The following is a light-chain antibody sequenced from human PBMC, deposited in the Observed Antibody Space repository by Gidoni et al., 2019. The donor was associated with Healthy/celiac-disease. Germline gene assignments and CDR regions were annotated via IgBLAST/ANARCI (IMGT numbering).Light chain of an antibody. Sequence: EIVMTQSPATLSVSPGERATLPCRASQSVSSNLAWYQQKPGQAPRLLIYGASTRATGIPARFSCSGSGTEFTLTIGSLQSEDFAVYYCQQYNNWPWTFGQGTKVEIK. CDR3: QQYNNWPWT. CDR1: QSVSSN. J-gene: IGKJ1*01. V-gene: IGKV3-15*01. CDR2: GAS.